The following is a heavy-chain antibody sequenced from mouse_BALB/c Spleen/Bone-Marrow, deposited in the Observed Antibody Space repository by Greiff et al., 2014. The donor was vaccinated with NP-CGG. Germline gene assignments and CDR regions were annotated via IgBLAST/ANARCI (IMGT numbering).Heavy chain of an antibody. CDR3: TGRYGWFAY. J-gene: IGHJ3*01. CDR2: IDPANGNA. Sequence: VQLQQSGAELVKPGASVKLSCTASGFNIKDTYMHWVKQRPEQGLEWIGRIDPANGNAKYDPRFQGKATITADASSNTAYLQLSSLTSDGTTVKYFTGRYGWFAYWGQGTLVTVSA. D-gene: IGHD2-14*01. V-gene: IGHV14-3*02. CDR1: GFNIKDTY.